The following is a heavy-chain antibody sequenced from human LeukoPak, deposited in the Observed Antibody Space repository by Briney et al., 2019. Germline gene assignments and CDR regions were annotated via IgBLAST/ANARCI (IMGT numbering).Heavy chain of an antibody. Sequence: ASVKVSCKASGYTFTSYDINWVRQATGQGLEWMGWMNPNSGNTGNAQKFQGRVTMTRNTSISAAYMELSSLRSEDTAVYYCARGREYQLRLYYYYMDVWGKGTTVTVSS. CDR3: ARGREYQLRLYYYYMDV. CDR2: MNPNSGNT. D-gene: IGHD2-2*01. CDR1: GYTFTSYD. V-gene: IGHV1-8*01. J-gene: IGHJ6*03.